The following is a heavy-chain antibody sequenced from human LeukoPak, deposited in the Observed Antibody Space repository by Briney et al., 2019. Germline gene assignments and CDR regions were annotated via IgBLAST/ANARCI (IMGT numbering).Heavy chain of an antibody. J-gene: IGHJ6*02. V-gene: IGHV1-18*01. Sequence: ASVKVSCKASGYTFTSYGISWVRQAPGQGLEWMGWISAYNGNTNYAQKLQGRVTMTTDTSTSTAYMELRSLRSDDTAVYYCAGESGSYRYYYYYYGMDVWGQGTTVTVSS. CDR3: AGESGSYRYYYYYYGMDV. CDR2: ISAYNGNT. CDR1: GYTFTSYG. D-gene: IGHD1-26*01.